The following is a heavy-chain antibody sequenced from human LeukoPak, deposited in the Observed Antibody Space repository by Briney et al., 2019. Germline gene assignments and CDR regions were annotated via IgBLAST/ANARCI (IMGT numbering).Heavy chain of an antibody. V-gene: IGHV3-53*01. Sequence: GGSPRLSRAASGFTVSSNYMSWVRQAPGKGLEWVSVIYSGGSTYYADSVKGRFTISRDNSKSTLYIQMNSLRAEDTAVYYCARGGRDTAMDFDYWGQGTLVTVSS. CDR2: IYSGGST. D-gene: IGHD5-18*01. J-gene: IGHJ4*02. CDR1: GFTVSSNY. CDR3: ARGGRDTAMDFDY.